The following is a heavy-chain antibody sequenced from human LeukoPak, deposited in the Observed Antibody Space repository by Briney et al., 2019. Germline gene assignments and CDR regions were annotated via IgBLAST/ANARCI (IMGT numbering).Heavy chain of an antibody. Sequence: PGGSLRLSCAASGFTVSSNYMSWVRQAPGKGLEWVSVIYSGGSTYYADSVKGRFTISRDNSKNTLYLQMNSLRAEDTAVYYCAKDSGELFYYYYMDVWGKGTTVTVSS. D-gene: IGHD3-10*01. V-gene: IGHV3-66*01. CDR3: AKDSGELFYYYYMDV. CDR1: GFTVSSNY. J-gene: IGHJ6*03. CDR2: IYSGGST.